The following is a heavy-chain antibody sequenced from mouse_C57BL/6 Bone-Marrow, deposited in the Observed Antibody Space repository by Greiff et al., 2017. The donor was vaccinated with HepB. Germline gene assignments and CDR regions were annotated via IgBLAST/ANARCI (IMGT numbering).Heavy chain of an antibody. D-gene: IGHD1-1*01. CDR3: TPYYYGSLYFDY. CDR2: IDPENGDT. CDR1: GFNIKDDY. Sequence: EVKLMESGAELVRPGASVKLSCTASGFNIKDDYMHWVKQRPEQGLEWIGWIDPENGDTEYASKFQGKATITADTSSNTAYLQLSSLTSEDTAVYYCTPYYYGSLYFDYWGQGTTLTVSS. V-gene: IGHV14-4*01. J-gene: IGHJ2*01.